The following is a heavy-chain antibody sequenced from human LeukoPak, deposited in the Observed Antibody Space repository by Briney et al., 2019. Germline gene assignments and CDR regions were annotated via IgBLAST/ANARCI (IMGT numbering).Heavy chain of an antibody. CDR2: IYYTGTT. CDR1: GGSISSSSYN. Sequence: SETLSLTCIVSGGSISSSSYNWGWIRQPPGKGLEWIGSIYYTGTTYYSPSLKSRLTISVDTSRNQFSLKLSSVTAADTAVYYCARHDRIIASPLVWGQGILVTVSS. D-gene: IGHD6-13*01. CDR3: ARHDRIIASPLV. V-gene: IGHV4-39*01. J-gene: IGHJ4*02.